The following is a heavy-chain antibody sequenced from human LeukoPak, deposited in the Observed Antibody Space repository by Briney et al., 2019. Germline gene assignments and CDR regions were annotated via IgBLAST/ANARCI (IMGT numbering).Heavy chain of an antibody. CDR3: AKVSHARIAAAGTSGAFDI. CDR2: ISYDVSNK. V-gene: IGHV3-30*18. J-gene: IGHJ3*02. Sequence: PGRSLRLSCAASGFTFSSYGMHWVRHAPGKGLEWVAVISYDVSNKYYADSVKGRFTISRDNSKNTLYLQMNSLRAEDTAVDYCAKVSHARIAAAGTSGAFDIWGQGTMVTVSS. CDR1: GFTFSSYG. D-gene: IGHD6-13*01.